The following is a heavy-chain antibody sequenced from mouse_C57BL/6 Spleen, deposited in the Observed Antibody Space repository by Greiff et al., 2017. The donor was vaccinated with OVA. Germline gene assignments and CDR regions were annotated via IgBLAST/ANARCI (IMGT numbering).Heavy chain of an antibody. J-gene: IGHJ2*01. CDR3: ARSYDGYFFDY. CDR2: IYPGDGDT. Sequence: LQESGPELVKPGASVKISCKASGYAFSSSWMNWVKQRPGKGLEWIGRIYPGDGDTNYNGKFKGKATLTADKSSSTAYMQLSSLTSEDSAVYFCARSYDGYFFDYWGQGTTLTVSS. D-gene: IGHD2-3*01. CDR1: GYAFSSSW. V-gene: IGHV1-82*01.